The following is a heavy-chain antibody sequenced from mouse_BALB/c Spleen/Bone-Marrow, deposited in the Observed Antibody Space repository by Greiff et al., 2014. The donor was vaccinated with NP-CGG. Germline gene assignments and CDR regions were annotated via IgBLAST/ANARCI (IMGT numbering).Heavy chain of an antibody. CDR3: ARDVPLYDVGYFDY. Sequence: EVHLVESGGGLVQPGGSRKLSCAASGFTFSSFGMHWVRQAPEKGLEWVAYISSGSSTIYYADEVKGRFTISRDNPKNTLFLQMTSLRSEDTAMYYCARDVPLYDVGYFDYWGQGTTLTVSS. CDR1: GFTFSSFG. J-gene: IGHJ2*01. V-gene: IGHV5-17*02. CDR2: ISSGSSTI. D-gene: IGHD2-14*01.